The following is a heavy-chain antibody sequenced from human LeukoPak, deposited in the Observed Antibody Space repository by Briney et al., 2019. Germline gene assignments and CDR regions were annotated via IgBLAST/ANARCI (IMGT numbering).Heavy chain of an antibody. CDR1: GFTFSSYA. D-gene: IGHD3-22*01. CDR2: ISGSGGST. J-gene: IGHJ4*02. CDR3: AKDGRHYYDSSGYYYGNYFDY. V-gene: IGHV3-23*01. Sequence: GGSLRLSCAASGFTFSSYAMSWVRQAPGKGLEWVSAISGSGGSTYYADSVKGRFTISRDNSKNTLYLQMNSLRAEDTAVYYCAKDGRHYYDSSGYYYGNYFDYWGQGTLVTVSS.